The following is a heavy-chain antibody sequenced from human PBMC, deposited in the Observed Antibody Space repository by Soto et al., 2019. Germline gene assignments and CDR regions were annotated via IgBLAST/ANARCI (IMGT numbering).Heavy chain of an antibody. J-gene: IGHJ6*02. CDR1: GGSISSYY. CDR3: AREGLTGTIGLYYYYGMDV. Sequence: QVQLQESGPGLVKPSETLSLTCTVSGGSISSYYWCWIRQPQGKGLEWIGYIYYSGSTNYNPSLKSRVTISVDTSKNQFSLKLRSVTAADTAVYYCAREGLTGTIGLYYYYGMDVWGQGTTVTVSS. CDR2: IYYSGST. V-gene: IGHV4-59*01. D-gene: IGHD1-7*01.